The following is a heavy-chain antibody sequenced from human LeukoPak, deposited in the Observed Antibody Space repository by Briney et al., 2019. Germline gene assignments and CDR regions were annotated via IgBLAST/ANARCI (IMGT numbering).Heavy chain of an antibody. CDR1: GYTFTSYG. CDR2: ISAYNGNT. CDR3: ARDLLLWFGELYDAFDI. Sequence: GASVKVSYKASGYTFTSYGISWVRQAPGQGLEWMGWISAYNGNTNYAQKLQGRVTMTTDTSTSTAYMELRSLRSDDTAVYYCARDLLLWFGELYDAFDIWGQGTMVTVSS. V-gene: IGHV1-18*01. D-gene: IGHD3-10*01. J-gene: IGHJ3*02.